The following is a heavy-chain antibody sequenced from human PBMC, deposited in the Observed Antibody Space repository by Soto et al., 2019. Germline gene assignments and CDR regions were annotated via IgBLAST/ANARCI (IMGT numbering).Heavy chain of an antibody. Sequence: PGGSLRLSCEASGFTFNDYSMDWVRQAPEKGLEWVSSISSSGAYIYYADSVKGRFAISRDNANNVMYLQMDTLRAEDTAVYYCVRAGHVFDVHYYGMDLWGQGTTV. CDR3: VRAGHVFDVHYYGMDL. CDR1: GFTFNDYS. V-gene: IGHV3-21*01. D-gene: IGHD3-10*01. J-gene: IGHJ6*02. CDR2: ISSSGAYI.